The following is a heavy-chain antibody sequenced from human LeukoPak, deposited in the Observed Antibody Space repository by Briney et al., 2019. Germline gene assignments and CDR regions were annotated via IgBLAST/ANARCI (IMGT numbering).Heavy chain of an antibody. Sequence: PGGSLRLSCAASGFNFSSYGMTWGRQAPGKGLEWVSIISGSGRDTYYADSVKGRFTISRDKSKNTLYLQMNSLRAEDTAVYYCAKGQISRSDRFDYWGQGTLVTVSS. CDR1: GFNFSSYG. V-gene: IGHV3-23*01. CDR2: ISGSGRDT. J-gene: IGHJ4*02. D-gene: IGHD3-3*02. CDR3: AKGQISRSDRFDY.